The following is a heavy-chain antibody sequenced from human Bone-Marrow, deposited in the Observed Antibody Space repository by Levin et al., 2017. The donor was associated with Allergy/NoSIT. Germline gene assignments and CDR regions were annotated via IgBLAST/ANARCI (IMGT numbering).Heavy chain of an antibody. V-gene: IGHV4-4*02. CDR3: VRLASLVMAGSDFGNPLGHFQD. J-gene: IGHJ1*01. CDR1: GGSISKTNW. CDR2: IYHTGST. Sequence: PSETLSLTCAVSGGSISKTNWWSWVRQPPGKGLEWIGEIYHTGSTKYNPSLKSRVTISVDTSNNQISLKLTSVTAADTAVYYCVRLASLVMAGSDFGNPLGHFQDWGQGTLVTVSS. D-gene: IGHD6-19*01.